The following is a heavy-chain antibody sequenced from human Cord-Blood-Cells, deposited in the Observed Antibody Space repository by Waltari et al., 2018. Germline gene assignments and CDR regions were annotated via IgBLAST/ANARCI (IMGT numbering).Heavy chain of an antibody. CDR2: INAGNGKT. J-gene: IGHJ5*02. V-gene: IGHV1-3*01. CDR1: GYTLPTYA. Sequence: QVQLVQSGAEVTKPGASVKVSCKASGYTLPTYAMHWGRQGPGQRLEWMGWINAGNGKTKYSQKFQGRVTITRDTSASTAYMELSSLRSEDTAVYYCARAAVATIRGWFDHWGQGTLVTVSS. D-gene: IGHD5-12*01. CDR3: ARAAVATIRGWFDH.